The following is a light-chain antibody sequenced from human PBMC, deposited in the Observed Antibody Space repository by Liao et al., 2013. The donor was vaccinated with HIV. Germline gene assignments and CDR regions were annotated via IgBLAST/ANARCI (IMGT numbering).Light chain of an antibody. J-gene: IGLJ1*01. V-gene: IGLV3-21*01. CDR3: QVWDSSSDHSNYV. CDR2: YDS. CDR1: ALPKQY. Sequence: SYKLTQPPSVSVSPGQTARITCSGDALPKQYAYWYQQKPGQAPVLVIYYDSDRPSGIPERFSGSNSGNTATLTISRVEAGDEADYYCQVWDSSSDHSNYVFGTGTKVTVL.